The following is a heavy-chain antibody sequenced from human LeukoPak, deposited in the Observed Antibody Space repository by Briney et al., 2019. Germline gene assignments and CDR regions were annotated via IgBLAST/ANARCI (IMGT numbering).Heavy chain of an antibody. V-gene: IGHV3-7*04. Sequence: GGSLRLYCAASGFTFSRYWMSWVRQAPGKGLEWVANIKQDGSEKYYVDSVKGRFTISRDNAKNSLYLQMSSLRAEDTAVYYCARGLSGNTFYFDYWGQGTLVTVSS. D-gene: IGHD1-26*01. J-gene: IGHJ4*02. CDR2: IKQDGSEK. CDR1: GFTFSRYW. CDR3: ARGLSGNTFYFDY.